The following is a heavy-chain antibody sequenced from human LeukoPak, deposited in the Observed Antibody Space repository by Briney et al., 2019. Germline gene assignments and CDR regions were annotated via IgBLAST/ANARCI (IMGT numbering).Heavy chain of an antibody. J-gene: IGHJ4*02. D-gene: IGHD1-1*01. Sequence: GGSLRLSCAASGFTVSSNYMSWVRQAPGKGLEWVSVIYSGGSTYYADSVKGRFTISRDNSKNTLYLQMNSLRAEDTAVYYCAKVRSGWNDGSFDYWGQGTLVTVSS. CDR3: AKVRSGWNDGSFDY. CDR1: GFTVSSNY. CDR2: IYSGGST. V-gene: IGHV3-53*01.